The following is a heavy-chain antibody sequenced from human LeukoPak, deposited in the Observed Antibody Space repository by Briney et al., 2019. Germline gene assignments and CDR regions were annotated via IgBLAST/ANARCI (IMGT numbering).Heavy chain of an antibody. CDR3: ARSYYYDRSGYSRPFDY. D-gene: IGHD3-22*01. CDR1: GFTFDDYG. J-gene: IGHJ4*02. Sequence: GGSLRLSCAASGFTFDDYGMSWVRKAPGKGLEGVSGINWNGGSTGYADSVNGRFTISRDNAKNTLYLQMNSLRAVDTALYYCARSYYYDRSGYSRPFDYWGQGTLVTVSS. CDR2: INWNGGST. V-gene: IGHV3-20*04.